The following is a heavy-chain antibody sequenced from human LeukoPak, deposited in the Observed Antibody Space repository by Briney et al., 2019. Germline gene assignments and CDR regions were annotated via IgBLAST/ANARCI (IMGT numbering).Heavy chain of an antibody. CDR2: IHYSGDT. V-gene: IGHV4-59*01. CDR1: GASISGYY. CDR3: VKVGTGTVDF. J-gene: IGHJ4*02. Sequence: SETLSLTCTVSGASISGYYWGWIPQSPGKGLEWIGYIHYSGDTNYVPSLKSRVSISVDTSKNQFSLKLTSLTAADTAVYYCVKVGTGTVDFWGQGTLVSISS. D-gene: IGHD1-1*01.